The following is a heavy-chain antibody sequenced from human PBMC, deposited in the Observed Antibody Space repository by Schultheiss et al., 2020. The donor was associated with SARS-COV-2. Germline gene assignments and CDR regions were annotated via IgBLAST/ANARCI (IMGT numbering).Heavy chain of an antibody. D-gene: IGHD3-3*01. CDR2: IYYSGST. V-gene: IGHV4-59*01. CDR3: ARVVSPWYDFWSGYAPSVGFREPTNYYYYYGMDV. Sequence: SQTLSLTCPVSGGSISSYYWSWIRQPPGKGLEWIGYIYYSGSTNYNPSLKSRVTISVDTSKNQFSLKLSSVTAADTAVYYCARVVSPWYDFWSGYAPSVGFREPTNYYYYYGMDVWGQGTTVTVSS. J-gene: IGHJ6*02. CDR1: GGSISSYY.